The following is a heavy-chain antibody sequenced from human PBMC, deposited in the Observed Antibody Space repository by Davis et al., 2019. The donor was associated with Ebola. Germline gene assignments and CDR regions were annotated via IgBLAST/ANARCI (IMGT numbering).Heavy chain of an antibody. CDR2: IKEDGSEK. D-gene: IGHD1/OR15-1a*01. CDR1: GFTFNTYW. Sequence: PGGSLRLSCAASGFTFNTYWMSWVRQAPGKGLEWVANIKEDGSEKYYVDSVKGRFTITRDNAKNSLYLQMNSLRVEDTAMYDCAREMRGTADSHWGQGTLVTVSS. J-gene: IGHJ4*02. CDR3: AREMRGTADSH. V-gene: IGHV3-7*01.